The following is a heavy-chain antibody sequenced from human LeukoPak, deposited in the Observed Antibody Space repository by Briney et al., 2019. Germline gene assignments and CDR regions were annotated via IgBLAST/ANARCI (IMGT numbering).Heavy chain of an antibody. CDR1: GGSFSGYY. CDR2: INHSGST. Sequence: SETLSLTCAVYGGSFSGYYWSWIRQPPGEGLEWIGEINHSGSTNYNPSLKSRVTISVDTSKNQFSLKLSSVTAADTAVYYCARSAYYYVHFDYWGQGTLVTVSS. CDR3: ARSAYYYVHFDY. D-gene: IGHD3-22*01. J-gene: IGHJ4*02. V-gene: IGHV4-34*01.